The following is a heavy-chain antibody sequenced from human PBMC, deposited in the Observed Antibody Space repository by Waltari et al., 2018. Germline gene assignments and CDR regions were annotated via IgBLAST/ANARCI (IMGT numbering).Heavy chain of an antibody. CDR1: GGSISSSSYY. D-gene: IGHD6-6*01. J-gene: IGHJ3*02. V-gene: IGHV4-39*01. CDR3: ARHARYSSSPGGDAFDI. CDR2: IYYSGAT. Sequence: QLQLQESGPGLVKPSETLSLTCTVSGGSISSSSYYWGWIRQPPGKGLEWIGSIYYSGATYYIPSLNSRVTISVDTSKNQFYLKLSSVTAADTAVYYCARHARYSSSPGGDAFDIWGQGTMVTVSS.